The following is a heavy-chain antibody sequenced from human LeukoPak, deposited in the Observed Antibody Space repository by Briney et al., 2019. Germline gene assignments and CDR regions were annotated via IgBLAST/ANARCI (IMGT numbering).Heavy chain of an antibody. CDR1: GGTFSSYA. J-gene: IGHJ5*02. Sequence: SVKVSRKASGGTFSSYAISWVRQAPRQGLEWMGGIIPIFGTANYAQKFQGRVTITADESTSTAYMELSSLRSEDTAVYYCARAGHYYGSGSYYPPYNWFDPWGQGTLVTVSS. CDR2: IIPIFGTA. CDR3: ARAGHYYGSGSYYPPYNWFDP. D-gene: IGHD3-10*01. V-gene: IGHV1-69*13.